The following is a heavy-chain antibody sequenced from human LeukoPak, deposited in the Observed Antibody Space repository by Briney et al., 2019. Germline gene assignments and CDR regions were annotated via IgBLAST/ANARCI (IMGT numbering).Heavy chain of an antibody. CDR1: GFTFDDYG. CDR3: ARGLQAFDI. V-gene: IGHV3-20*04. J-gene: IGHJ3*02. CDR2: TNWNGGST. D-gene: IGHD2-15*01. Sequence: PGXSLRLSCAASGFTFDDYGMSWVRQAPGKGLEWVSGTNWNGGSTGYAASVKGRFTISRDNAKTSLYLQMNSLRAEDTALYYCARGLQAFDIWGQGTMVTVSS.